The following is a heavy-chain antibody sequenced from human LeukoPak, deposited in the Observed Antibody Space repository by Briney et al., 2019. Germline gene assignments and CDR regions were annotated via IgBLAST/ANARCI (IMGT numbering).Heavy chain of an antibody. D-gene: IGHD5-18*01. J-gene: IGHJ4*02. CDR3: ARVNRRQLWLSVYYFDY. CDR2: INHSGST. V-gene: IGHV4-34*01. CDR1: GGSFSGYY. Sequence: KPSETLSLTCAVYGGSFSGYYWSWIRQPPGKGLEWIGEINHSGSTNYNPSLKSRVTISVDTSKNQFSLKLSSVTAADTAVYYCARVNRRQLWLSVYYFDYWGQGTLVTVSS.